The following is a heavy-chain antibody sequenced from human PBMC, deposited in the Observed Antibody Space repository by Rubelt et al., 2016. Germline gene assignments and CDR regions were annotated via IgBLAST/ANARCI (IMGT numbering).Heavy chain of an antibody. J-gene: IGHJ4*02. Sequence: EVQLLESGGGLVQPGGSLRLSCAASGFTFSSYAMSWVRQAPGKGLEWVSAISGSGGSTYYADSVKCRFTSSRGNSKNTLYLQMNSLRAEDTAVYCGAKGAGPRRGGTDYWGQGTLVTVSS. CDR2: ISGSGGST. CDR1: GFTFSSYA. V-gene: IGHV3-23*01. CDR3: AKGAGPRRGGTDY. D-gene: IGHD2-15*01.